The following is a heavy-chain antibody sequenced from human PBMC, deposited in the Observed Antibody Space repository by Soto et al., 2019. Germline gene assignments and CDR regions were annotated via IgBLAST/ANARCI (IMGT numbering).Heavy chain of an antibody. CDR3: ARVSYGMDV. J-gene: IGHJ6*02. Sequence: SETLSLTCTVSGDSISSDGYYWSWMRQHPGKGLEWIGYIYYSGSSYYNPSLKSRVTISVDASKNQFSLKLSSVTAADTAVYYCARVSYGMDVWGYG. CDR1: GDSISSDGYY. V-gene: IGHV4-31*03. CDR2: IYYSGSS.